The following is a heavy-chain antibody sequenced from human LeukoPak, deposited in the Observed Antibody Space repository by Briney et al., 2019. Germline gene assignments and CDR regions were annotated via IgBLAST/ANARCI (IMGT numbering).Heavy chain of an antibody. CDR2: ISCSGGST. CDR3: AKEGYSYGWLDY. V-gene: IGHV3-23*01. Sequence: GGSLRLSCGVSVFTFSIYAVCGVRQAPGKAREWVSGISCSGGSTSYADSVKGRFTISRDNSKNTLYLQMNSLRAEDTAVYYCAKEGYSYGWLDYWGQGTLVTVSA. D-gene: IGHD5-18*01. CDR1: VFTFSIYA. J-gene: IGHJ4*02.